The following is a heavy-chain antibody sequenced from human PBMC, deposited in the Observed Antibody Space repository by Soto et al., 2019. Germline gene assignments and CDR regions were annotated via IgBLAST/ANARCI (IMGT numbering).Heavy chain of an antibody. CDR2: IWYDGSNK. CDR3: ARDQGVMLWFGELLSPDY. J-gene: IGHJ4*02. CDR1: GFTFSSYG. Sequence: QVQLVESGGGVVQPGRSLRLSCAASGFTFSSYGMHWVRQAPGKGLEWVAVIWYDGSNKYYADSVKGRFTISRDNSKNTLYLQMNSLRAEDTAVYYCARDQGVMLWFGELLSPDYWGQGTLVTVSS. D-gene: IGHD3-10*01. V-gene: IGHV3-33*01.